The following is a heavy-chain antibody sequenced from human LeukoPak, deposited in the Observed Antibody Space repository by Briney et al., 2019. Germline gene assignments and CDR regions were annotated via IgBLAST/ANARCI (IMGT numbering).Heavy chain of an antibody. J-gene: IGHJ5*02. CDR2: MNPNSGNT. Sequence: ASVKVSCKASGHTFTSYDINWVRQATGQGLEWMGWMNPNSGNTGYAQKFPGRVTMTRNTSISTAYMELSSLRSEDTAVYYCARETLLGTVTTTNLFHPWGQGTLVTVSS. CDR3: ARETLLGTVTTTNLFHP. V-gene: IGHV1-8*01. D-gene: IGHD4-17*01. CDR1: GHTFTSYD.